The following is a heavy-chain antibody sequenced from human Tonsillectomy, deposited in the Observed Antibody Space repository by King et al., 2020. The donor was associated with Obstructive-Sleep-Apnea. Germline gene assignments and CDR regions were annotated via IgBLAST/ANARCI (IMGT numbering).Heavy chain of an antibody. D-gene: IGHD6-13*01. J-gene: IGHJ6*02. CDR3: AREDPIAAVRLRYYYGMDV. CDR2: ISYVVSNE. CDR1: GFTFRSYV. Sequence: VQLVESGGGVVQPGRSLRLSCAAAGFTFRSYVMHWVRQAPGKGLGWGAVISYVVSNEFYADSVQGRFSISRDNSLNTRYLQMNGLSTEDAAVYYCAREDPIAAVRLRYYYGMDVWGQGTTVTVSS. V-gene: IGHV3-30-3*01.